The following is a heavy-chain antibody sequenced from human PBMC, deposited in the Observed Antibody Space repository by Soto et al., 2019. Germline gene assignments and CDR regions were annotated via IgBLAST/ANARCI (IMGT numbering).Heavy chain of an antibody. V-gene: IGHV4-61*01. Sequence: SETLSLTCTVSGGSVSSGSYYWSWIRQPPGKGLEWIGYIYYSGSTNYNPSLKSRVTISVDTSKNQFSLKLTSVTAADTAVYYCARDGISSGSYLDYWGQGSLVTVSS. CDR3: ARDGISSGSYLDY. D-gene: IGHD1-26*01. J-gene: IGHJ4*02. CDR1: GGSVSSGSYY. CDR2: IYYSGST.